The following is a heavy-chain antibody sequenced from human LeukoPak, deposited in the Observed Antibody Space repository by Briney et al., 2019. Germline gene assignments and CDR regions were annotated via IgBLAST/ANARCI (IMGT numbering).Heavy chain of an antibody. D-gene: IGHD2-8*01. Sequence: GGSLRLSCTVSGFTVSSNSMSWVRQAPGKGLEWVSFIYSDNTHYSDSVKGRFTISRDNSKNTLYLQMNSLRAEDTAVYYCAARPYCTTATCPKTNWFDPWGQGTLVTVSS. CDR1: GFTVSSNS. CDR2: IYSDNT. CDR3: AARPYCTTATCPKTNWFDP. V-gene: IGHV3-53*01. J-gene: IGHJ5*02.